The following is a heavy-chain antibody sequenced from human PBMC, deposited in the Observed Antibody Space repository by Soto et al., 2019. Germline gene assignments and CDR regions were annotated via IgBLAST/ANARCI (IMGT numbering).Heavy chain of an antibody. J-gene: IGHJ4*02. D-gene: IGHD3-3*01. V-gene: IGHV3-23*01. CDR2: ISGSGGST. CDR1: GFTFGSYA. Sequence: PGGSLRLSCAASGFTFGSYALSWVRQAPGKGLEWVSGISGSGGSTYYADSVKGRFTISRDNSNNTLYLQMNSLRAEDTAVYYCAKDPSYDFWSGYYATADLLYFDSWGQGTLVTVSS. CDR3: AKDPSYDFWSGYYATADLLYFDS.